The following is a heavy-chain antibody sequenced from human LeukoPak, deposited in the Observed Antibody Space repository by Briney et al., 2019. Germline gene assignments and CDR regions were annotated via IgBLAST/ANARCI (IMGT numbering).Heavy chain of an antibody. V-gene: IGHV4-59*08. J-gene: IGHJ4*02. D-gene: IGHD6-13*01. CDR1: GGSISSYY. Sequence: PSETLSLTCTVSGGSISSYYWSWIRQPPGKGLEWIGYIYYSGSTNYNPSLKSRVTISVDTSKNQFSLKLSSVTAADTAVYYCARHAHSSSYYFDYWGQGTLVTVSS. CDR3: ARHAHSSSYYFDY. CDR2: IYYSGST.